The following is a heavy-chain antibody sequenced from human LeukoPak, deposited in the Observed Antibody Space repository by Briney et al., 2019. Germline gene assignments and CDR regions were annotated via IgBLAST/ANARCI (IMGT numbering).Heavy chain of an antibody. J-gene: IGHJ4*02. CDR1: GGSVSSGSYY. Sequence: SETLSLTCTVSGGSVSSGSYYWSWIRQPPGKGLEWIGYIYYSGSTNYNPSLKSRVTISVDTSKNQFSLKLSSVTAADTAVYYCARADVATVTLDYWGQGTLVTVSS. CDR3: ARADVATVTLDY. CDR2: IYYSGST. D-gene: IGHD4-17*01. V-gene: IGHV4-61*01.